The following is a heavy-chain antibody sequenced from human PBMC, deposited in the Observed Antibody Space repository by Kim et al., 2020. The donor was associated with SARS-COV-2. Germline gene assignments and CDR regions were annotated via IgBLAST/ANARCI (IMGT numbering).Heavy chain of an antibody. CDR1: GGSFSGYY. CDR2: INHSGST. V-gene: IGHV4-34*01. J-gene: IGHJ5*02. Sequence: SETLSLTCAVYGGSFSGYYWSWIRQPPGKGLEWIGEINHSGSTNYNPSLMSRVTISVDTSKNQFSLKLSSVTAADTAVYYCARGIRLKSQIDPWGQGTLVTVSS. D-gene: IGHD3-10*01. CDR3: ARGIRLKSQIDP.